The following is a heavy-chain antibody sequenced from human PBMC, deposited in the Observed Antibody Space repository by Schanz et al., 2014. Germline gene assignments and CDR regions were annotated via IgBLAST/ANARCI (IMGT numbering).Heavy chain of an antibody. CDR2: INPYDDTI. V-gene: IGHV1-46*01. CDR1: NYIFTKYY. D-gene: IGHD3-3*01. CDR3: VTEERMESGTWAKAFDT. J-gene: IGHJ3*02. Sequence: QVQLVQSGAEVKKPGASVKLSCKASNYIFTKYYIHCVRQAPGQGLEWMGLINPYDDTIDYAKKFQGRFTMTMDTSTTTVYMELSSLRSDDTAMYYCVTEERMESGTWAKAFDTWGQGTWVTVSS.